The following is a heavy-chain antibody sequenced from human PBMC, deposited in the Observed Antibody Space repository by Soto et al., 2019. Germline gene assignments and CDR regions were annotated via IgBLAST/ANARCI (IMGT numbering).Heavy chain of an antibody. V-gene: IGHV5-51*01. CDR1: GYSFTSYW. CDR3: ARPYCSGGSCYPPQGDAFDI. Sequence: GESLKISCKGSGYSFTSYWIGLVRQMPGKGLEWMGIIYPGDSDTRYSPSFQGQVTISADKSISTAYLQWSSLKASDTAMYYCARPYCSGGSCYPPQGDAFDIWGQGTMVTVSS. CDR2: IYPGDSDT. D-gene: IGHD2-15*01. J-gene: IGHJ3*02.